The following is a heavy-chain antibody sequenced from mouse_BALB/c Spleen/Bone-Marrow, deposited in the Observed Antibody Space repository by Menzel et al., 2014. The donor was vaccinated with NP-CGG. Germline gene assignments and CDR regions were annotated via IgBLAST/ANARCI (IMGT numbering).Heavy chain of an antibody. V-gene: IGHV7-3*02. Sequence: VMLVESGGGLVQPGGSLRLSCATSGFTFTDYYMSWVRQPPGKALEWLGFIRNKANGYTTEYSASVKGRFTISRDNSQSILYLQMNTLRAEDSATYYCARDGYDDYWGQGTTLTVPS. CDR1: GFTFTDYY. CDR3: ARDGYDDY. CDR2: IRNKANGYTT. D-gene: IGHD2-2*01. J-gene: IGHJ2*01.